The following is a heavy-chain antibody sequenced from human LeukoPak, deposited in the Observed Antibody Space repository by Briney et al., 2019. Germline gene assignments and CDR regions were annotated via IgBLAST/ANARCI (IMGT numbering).Heavy chain of an antibody. CDR2: VYYSGTT. J-gene: IGHJ6*03. Sequence: SETLSLTCTVSGGSFCRYYWNWIRQSPGKGLEWIVYVYYSGTTNSNPSRQSRFTISVDTSKNQLFLNLRSVTPADTAVYYCARDRIDGDYVNYYFMDVWGKGTTVIVSS. V-gene: IGHV4-59*01. D-gene: IGHD4-17*01. CDR3: ARDRIDGDYVNYYFMDV. CDR1: GGSFCRYY.